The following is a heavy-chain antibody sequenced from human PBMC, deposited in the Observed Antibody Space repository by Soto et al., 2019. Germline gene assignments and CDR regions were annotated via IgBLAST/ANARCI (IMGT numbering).Heavy chain of an antibody. Sequence: SETLSLTCSVSGASISSYHWGWIRQPPGKGLEYIGHIFTNGDTNYNPSLKSRITISADTSKNQFSLRLNTVTAADTAVYYCARRYEQYCSGGACYLYFDPWGQGSLVTVSS. V-gene: IGHV4-4*08. CDR3: ARRYEQYCSGGACYLYFDP. CDR2: IFTNGDT. D-gene: IGHD2-15*01. J-gene: IGHJ5*02. CDR1: GASISSYH.